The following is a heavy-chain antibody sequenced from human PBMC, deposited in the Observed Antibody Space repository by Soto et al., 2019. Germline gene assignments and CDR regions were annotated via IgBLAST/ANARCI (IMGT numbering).Heavy chain of an antibody. J-gene: IGHJ4*02. CDR1: GGSISIYY. CDR2: IYYSGST. D-gene: IGHD5-18*01. V-gene: IGHV4-59*01. CDR3: ARAPVDTAMVGFDY. Sequence: SETLSLTCTVSGGSISIYYWSWIRQPPGKGLEWIGYIYYSGSTNYNPSLKSRVTISVDTSKNQFSLKLSSVTAADTAVYYCARAPVDTAMVGFDYWGQGTLVTVSS.